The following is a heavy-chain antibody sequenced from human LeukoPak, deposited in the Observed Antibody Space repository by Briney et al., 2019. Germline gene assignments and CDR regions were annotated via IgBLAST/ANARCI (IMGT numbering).Heavy chain of an antibody. CDR3: ARVPSPYSSGWYDSATEEYFQH. Sequence: SETLFLTCTVSGGSISSSSYYWGWIRQPPGKGLEWIGSIYYSGSTYYNPSLKSRVTISVDTSKNQFSLKLSSVTAADTAVYYCARVPSPYSSGWYDSATEEYFQHWGQGTLVTVSS. J-gene: IGHJ1*01. CDR2: IYYSGST. CDR1: GGSISSSSYY. D-gene: IGHD6-19*01. V-gene: IGHV4-39*07.